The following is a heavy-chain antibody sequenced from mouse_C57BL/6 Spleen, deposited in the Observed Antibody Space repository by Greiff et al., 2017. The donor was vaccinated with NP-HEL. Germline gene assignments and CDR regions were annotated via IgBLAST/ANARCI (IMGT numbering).Heavy chain of an antibody. J-gene: IGHJ3*01. Sequence: EVKLMESGAELVRPGASVKLSCTASGFNFTDDYMHWVKQRPEQGLEWIGWIDPENGDTEYASKFQGKATITADTSSNTAYLQLSSLTSEDTADYYCTTYYGSRRDFAYWGQGTLVTVSA. CDR2: IDPENGDT. V-gene: IGHV14-4*01. D-gene: IGHD1-1*01. CDR3: TTYYGSRRDFAY. CDR1: GFNFTDDY.